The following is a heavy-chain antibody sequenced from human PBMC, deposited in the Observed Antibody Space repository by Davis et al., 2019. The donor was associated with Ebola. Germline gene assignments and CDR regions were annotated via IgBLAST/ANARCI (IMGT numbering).Heavy chain of an antibody. V-gene: IGHV1-46*01. CDR3: ARDFAEHWTFDY. D-gene: IGHD1-1*01. J-gene: IGHJ4*02. CDR2: IHPRGGRT. Sequence: SVKVSCKASGYTFINYHMHWVRQAPGQGLEWMGIIHPRGGRTTYAQKFQGRVTMTRDTSTSTDYMELSSLRSEDTAVYYCARDFAEHWTFDYWGQGTLVTVSS. CDR1: GYTFINYH.